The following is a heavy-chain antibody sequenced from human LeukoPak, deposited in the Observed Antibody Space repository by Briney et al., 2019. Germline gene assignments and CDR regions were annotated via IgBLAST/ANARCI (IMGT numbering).Heavy chain of an antibody. D-gene: IGHD2-15*01. V-gene: IGHV3-23*01. CDR1: GFTFSSYA. CDR2: ISGSGGST. J-gene: IGHJ4*02. Sequence: GGSLRLSCAASGFTFSSYAMSWVRQAPGGGLEWVSAISGSGGSTYYADSVKGRFTISRDNSKNTLYLQMNSLRAEDTAVYYCPKDSEVAAKGYFDYWGQGTLVTVSS. CDR3: PKDSEVAAKGYFDY.